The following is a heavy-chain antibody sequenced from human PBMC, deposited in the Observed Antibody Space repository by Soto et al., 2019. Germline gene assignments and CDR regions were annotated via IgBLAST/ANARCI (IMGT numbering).Heavy chain of an antibody. Sequence: ASVKVSCKASGHTFTSYDSSWVRQAPGQGLEWMGWIRSYNGNTDYAQRLQGRGTMTTDTSTSTANMELGSLRSDGTAVYYCPRKLRRDCSRRHHYRTTGPPDYWGQGTLVTVSS. V-gene: IGHV1-18*01. J-gene: IGHJ4*02. CDR2: IRSYNGNT. CDR1: GHTFTSYD. CDR3: PRKLRRDCSRRHHYRTTGPPDY. D-gene: IGHD2-2*01.